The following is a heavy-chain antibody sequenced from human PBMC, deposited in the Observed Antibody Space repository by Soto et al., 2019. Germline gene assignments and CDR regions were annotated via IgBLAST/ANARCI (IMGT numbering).Heavy chain of an antibody. CDR2: INPSGGST. CDR1: GYTFTSYY. V-gene: IGHV1-46*01. J-gene: IGHJ4*02. Sequence: ASLKVSCKASGYTFTSYYMHWVRQAPGQGLEWMGIINPSGGSTSYAQKFQGRVTMTRDTSTGTVYMELSSLRSEDTAVYYCARDASGSYYVGGFDYWGQGTLVTVSS. D-gene: IGHD1-26*01. CDR3: ARDASGSYYVGGFDY.